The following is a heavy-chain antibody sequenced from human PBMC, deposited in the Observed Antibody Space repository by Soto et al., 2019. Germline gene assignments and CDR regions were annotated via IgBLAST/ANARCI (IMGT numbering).Heavy chain of an antibody. V-gene: IGHV4-59*11. CDR1: GFSIGSHF. Sequence: LSLTCSVSGFSIGSHFWIWIRQAPGKGPELVGYIYHTVNTNYNPALKSRVTISMDTSENQLSLQLSSVTAADTAVYYCARLQYTVVTALDIWGQGTMVTVSS. D-gene: IGHD2-15*01. CDR3: ARLQYTVVTALDI. CDR2: IYHTVNT. J-gene: IGHJ3*02.